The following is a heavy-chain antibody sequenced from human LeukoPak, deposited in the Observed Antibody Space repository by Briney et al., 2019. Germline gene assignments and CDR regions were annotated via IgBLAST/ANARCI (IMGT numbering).Heavy chain of an antibody. J-gene: IGHJ3*02. D-gene: IGHD6-19*01. CDR1: GGSISSSSYY. CDR2: IYYSGST. CDR3: ARGSSGWYDAFDI. V-gene: IGHV4-39*07. Sequence: SETLSLTCTVSGGSISSSSYYGGWIRQPPGKGLEWIGSIYYSGSTYYNPSLKSRVTISVDRSKNQFSLKLSSVTAADTAVYYCARGSSGWYDAFDIWGQGTMVTVSS.